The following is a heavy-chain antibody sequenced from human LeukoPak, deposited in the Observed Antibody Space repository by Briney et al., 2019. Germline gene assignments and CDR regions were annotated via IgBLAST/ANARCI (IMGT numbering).Heavy chain of an antibody. CDR1: GGSFSGYY. CDR3: ARASGWYFAPEEP. J-gene: IGHJ5*02. V-gene: IGHV4-34*01. D-gene: IGHD6-19*01. Sequence: PSETLSLTCAVYGGSFSGYYWSWIRQPPGKGLEWIGEINHSGSTNYNPSLKRRVTISVDTSKNQFSLKLSSVTAADTAVYYCARASGWYFAPEEPWGQGTLVTVSS. CDR2: INHSGST.